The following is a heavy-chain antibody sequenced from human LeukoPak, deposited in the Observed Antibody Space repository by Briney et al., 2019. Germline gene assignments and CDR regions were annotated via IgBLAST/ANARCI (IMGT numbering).Heavy chain of an antibody. J-gene: IGHJ6*02. CDR3: ARNWNYDYYYGTDV. V-gene: IGHV1-2*02. CDR2: INPNSGGT. Sequence: ASVKVSCKASGYTFTGYYMHWVRQAPGQGLEWMGWINPNSGGTNYAQKFQGRVTMTRDTSISTAYMELSRLRSDDTAVYYCARNWNYDYYYGTDVWGQGTTVTVSS. CDR1: GYTFTGYY. D-gene: IGHD1-1*01.